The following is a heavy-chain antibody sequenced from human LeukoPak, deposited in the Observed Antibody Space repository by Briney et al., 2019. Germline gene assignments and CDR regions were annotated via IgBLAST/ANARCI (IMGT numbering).Heavy chain of an antibody. Sequence: GGSLRLSCAASGFTFSNYWMNWVRQAPGKGLEWVANINQDGSENFYLDSVKGRFTISRDNAKNSLYLQMNSLRAEDTAVYSCAKNGEVLSWFDPWGQGTLVTVSS. CDR3: AKNGEVLSWFDP. V-gene: IGHV3-7*05. J-gene: IGHJ5*02. CDR2: INQDGSEN. CDR1: GFTFSNYW. D-gene: IGHD3-10*01.